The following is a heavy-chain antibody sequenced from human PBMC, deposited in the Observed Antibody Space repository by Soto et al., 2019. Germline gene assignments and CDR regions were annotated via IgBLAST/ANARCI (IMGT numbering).Heavy chain of an antibody. V-gene: IGHV1-46*01. CDR1: GDTFTSYY. CDR3: ARSSGGNFGIIIEGSNWFDP. CDR2: ITPHGGST. J-gene: IGHJ5*02. Sequence: ASVKVSCKAPGDTFTSYYLHWVRQAPGHGLAWMGVITPHGGSTKYAQKFQGRITMTRDTSRSTVYMELSSLRSDDTAIYYCARSSGGNFGIIIEGSNWFDPWGQGTLVTVSS. D-gene: IGHD3-3*01.